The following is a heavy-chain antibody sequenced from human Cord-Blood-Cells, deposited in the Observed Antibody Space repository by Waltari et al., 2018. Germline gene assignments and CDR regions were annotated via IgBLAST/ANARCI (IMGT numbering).Heavy chain of an antibody. D-gene: IGHD3-10*01. V-gene: IGHV4-39*01. Sequence: QLQLQESGPGLVKPSETLSLTCTVSGGSISSSSSYWGWSRQPPGKGLEWIGSIYYSGSTYYNPSLKSRVTISVDTSKNQFSLKLSSVTAADTAVYYCARPRTTGSSYFDYWGQGTLVTVSS. CDR2: IYYSGST. J-gene: IGHJ4*02. CDR1: GGSISSSSSY. CDR3: ARPRTTGSSYFDY.